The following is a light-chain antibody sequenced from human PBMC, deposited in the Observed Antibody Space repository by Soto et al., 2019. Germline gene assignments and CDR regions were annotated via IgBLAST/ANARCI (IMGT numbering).Light chain of an antibody. CDR3: QQYNNWPRT. V-gene: IGKV3-15*01. Sequence: ETVTTQSPATLSVSPGERATLSCRASQSISSDLAWYQQKPGQAPRLLIYGASTTATGIPGRFSGSGSGREFTLTISSLQSEDFAVYYCQQYNNWPRTFGQGTKLEIK. J-gene: IGKJ2*01. CDR1: QSISSD. CDR2: GAS.